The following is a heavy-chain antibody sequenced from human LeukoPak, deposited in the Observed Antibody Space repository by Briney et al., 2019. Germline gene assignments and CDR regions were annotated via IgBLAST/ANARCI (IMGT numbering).Heavy chain of an antibody. CDR1: GYTFTGYY. V-gene: IGHV1-2*02. D-gene: IGHD6-13*01. Sequence: ASVRVSCKASGYTFTGYYMHWVRQAPGQGLEWMGWINPNSGGTNYAQKFQGRVTMTRDTSISTAYMELSRLRSDDTAVYYCARGGYSSSWVFDYWGQGTLVTVSS. CDR3: ARGGYSSSWVFDY. CDR2: INPNSGGT. J-gene: IGHJ4*02.